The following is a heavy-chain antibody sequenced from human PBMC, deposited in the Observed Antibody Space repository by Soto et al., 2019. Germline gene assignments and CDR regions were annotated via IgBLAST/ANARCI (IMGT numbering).Heavy chain of an antibody. CDR3: ARAPSVKAFVDFDWLSTRYYYYMDV. CDR1: GYTLTSYD. CDR2: MNPNSGNT. Sequence: ASVKVSCKASGYTLTSYDINWVRQATGQGLEWMGWMNPNSGNTGYAQKFQGRVTMTRNTSISTAYMELSSLRSEDTAVYYCARAPSVKAFVDFDWLSTRYYYYMDVWGKGTTVTVSS. V-gene: IGHV1-8*01. D-gene: IGHD3-9*01. J-gene: IGHJ6*03.